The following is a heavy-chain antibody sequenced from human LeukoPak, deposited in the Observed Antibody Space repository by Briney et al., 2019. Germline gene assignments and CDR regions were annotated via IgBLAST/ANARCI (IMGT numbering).Heavy chain of an antibody. CDR3: ARDRYDFWSRDAYSFDY. Sequence: SQTLSLTCTVSGGSISSGGYYWSWIRQHPGKGLEWIGYIYYSGSTYYNPSLKSRVTISVDTSKNQFSLKLSSVTAADTAVYYCARDRYDFWSRDAYSFDYWGQGTLVTVSS. D-gene: IGHD3-3*01. CDR2: IYYSGST. V-gene: IGHV4-31*03. J-gene: IGHJ4*02. CDR1: GGSISSGGYY.